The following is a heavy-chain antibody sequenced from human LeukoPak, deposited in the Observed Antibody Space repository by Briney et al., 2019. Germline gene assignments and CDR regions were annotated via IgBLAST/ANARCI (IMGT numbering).Heavy chain of an antibody. CDR1: GGSVSIGSYY. D-gene: IGHD6-19*01. V-gene: IGHV4-61*01. J-gene: IGHJ4*02. CDR3: ATLYSSGWYFDY. Sequence: SETLSLTCTVSGGSVSIGSYYWSWIRQPPGKGLEWIGYIYYSGSTHYNPSLKSRVTISVDTSTNQFSLKLSSVTAADTAVYYCATLYSSGWYFDYWGQGTLVTVSS. CDR2: IYYSGST.